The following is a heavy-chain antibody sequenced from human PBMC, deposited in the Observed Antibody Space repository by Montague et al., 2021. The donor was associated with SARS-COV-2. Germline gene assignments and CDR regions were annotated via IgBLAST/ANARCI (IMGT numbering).Heavy chain of an antibody. CDR3: ARWNPQTLTLIGLRGKSASDY. CDR2: INHSGTT. CDR1: GGSFSGYY. Sequence: SETLSLTCAVYGGSFSGYYWTWIRQSPEKGLEWIAEINHSGTTNYNFNPSLRSRVTISVDTSKSQFSLKLSSVTAADTGVYYCARWNPQTLTLIGLRGKSASDYWGQGTLVTVSS. V-gene: IGHV4-34*01. D-gene: IGHD4-23*01. J-gene: IGHJ4*02.